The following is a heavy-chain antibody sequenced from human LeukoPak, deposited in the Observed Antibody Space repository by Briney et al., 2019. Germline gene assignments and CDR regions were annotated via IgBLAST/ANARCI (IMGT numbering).Heavy chain of an antibody. Sequence: SETLSLTCADYGGSFSGYYWSWIRQPPGKGLEWIGEINHSGSTNYNPSLKSRVTISVDTSKNQFSLKLSSVTAADTAVYYCARGAGLQRHPDYWGQGTLVTVSS. J-gene: IGHJ4*02. D-gene: IGHD4-11*01. CDR1: GGSFSGYY. CDR2: INHSGST. CDR3: ARGAGLQRHPDY. V-gene: IGHV4-34*01.